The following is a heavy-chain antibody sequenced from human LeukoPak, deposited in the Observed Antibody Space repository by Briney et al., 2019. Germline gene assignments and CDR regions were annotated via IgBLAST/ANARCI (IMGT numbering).Heavy chain of an antibody. Sequence: SVKVSCKASGGTFSSYAIGWVRQAPGQGLEWMGGIIPIFGTANYAQKFQGRVTITTDESTSTAYMELSSLRSEDTAVYYCARDRPSSSSAVRAFDIWGQGTMVTVSS. J-gene: IGHJ3*02. CDR2: IIPIFGTA. CDR1: GGTFSSYA. D-gene: IGHD6-6*01. CDR3: ARDRPSSSSAVRAFDI. V-gene: IGHV1-69*05.